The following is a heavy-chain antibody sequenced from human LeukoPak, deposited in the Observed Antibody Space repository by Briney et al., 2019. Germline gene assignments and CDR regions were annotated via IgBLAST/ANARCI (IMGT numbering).Heavy chain of an antibody. J-gene: IGHJ4*02. Sequence: SETLSLTCTVSGGSITSYYWSWIRQPPGKGLEWIGYIYYSGSTKYNPSLKSRVTISVDTSKNQFSLKLSSVTAADTAVYYCARGVGAGTTDWGRYFDYWGQGTLVTVSS. D-gene: IGHD6-19*01. CDR3: ARGVGAGTTDWGRYFDY. V-gene: IGHV4-59*01. CDR1: GGSITSYY. CDR2: IYYSGST.